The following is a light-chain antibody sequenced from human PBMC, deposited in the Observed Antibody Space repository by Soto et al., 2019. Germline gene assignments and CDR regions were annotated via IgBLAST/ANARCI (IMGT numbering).Light chain of an antibody. CDR3: QEHQNSLRT. Sequence: TQSAGSLKLSPGERATVSCRASQSVGGNSLAWYQQRPGQAPRPLIYDTSKRATGIPDRFSGSGSGPDFTLTISRLEPADFAVYYFQEHQNSLRTVGQGTKVDIK. J-gene: IGKJ1*01. V-gene: IGKV3-20*01. CDR1: QSVGGNS. CDR2: DTS.